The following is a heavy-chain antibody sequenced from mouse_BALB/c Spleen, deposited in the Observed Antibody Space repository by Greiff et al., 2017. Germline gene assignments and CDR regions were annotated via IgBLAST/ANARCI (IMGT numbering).Heavy chain of an antibody. CDR2: IDPSDSYT. CDR1: GYTFTSYW. D-gene: IGHD2-14*01. Sequence: QVQLQQPGAELVKPGASVKMSCKASGYTFTSYWMHWVKQRPGQGLEWIGVIDPSDSYTSYNQKFKGKATLTVDTSSSTAYMQLSSLTSEDSAVYYCTREGGYRYENWFAYWGQGTLVTVSA. V-gene: IGHV1S127*01. CDR3: TREGGYRYENWFAY. J-gene: IGHJ3*01.